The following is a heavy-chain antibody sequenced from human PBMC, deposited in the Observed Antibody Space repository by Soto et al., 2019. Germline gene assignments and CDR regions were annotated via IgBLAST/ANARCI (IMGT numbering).Heavy chain of an antibody. CDR1: GGSISSYY. Sequence: QVQLLESGPGLVKPSETLSLTCTVSGGSISSYYWSWIRQPPGKGLEWIGYIYSSGSTNYNPSLKSRVTISVDTSYNQFSLKLSSVTAADTAVYYCARRYGGGFDYWGQGTLVTVSS. CDR3: ARRYGGGFDY. V-gene: IGHV4-59*08. CDR2: IYSSGST. J-gene: IGHJ4*02. D-gene: IGHD3-10*01.